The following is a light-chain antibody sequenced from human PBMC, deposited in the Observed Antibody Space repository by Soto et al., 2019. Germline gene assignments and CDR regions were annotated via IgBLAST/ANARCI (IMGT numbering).Light chain of an antibody. Sequence: QSALTQPASVSGSPGQSITISCTGTSRDVGAYNFVSWYQQHPGKAPKLMIYDVSNRPSGVSNRFSGSKSGSTASLTISGLQAEDEADYYCSSYTTSTTLVVFGGGTKLTVL. CDR3: SSYTTSTTLVV. CDR2: DVS. V-gene: IGLV2-14*03. J-gene: IGLJ2*01. CDR1: SRDVGAYNF.